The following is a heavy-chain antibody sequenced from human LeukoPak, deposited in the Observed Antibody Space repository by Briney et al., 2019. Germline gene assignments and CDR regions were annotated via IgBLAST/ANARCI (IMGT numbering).Heavy chain of an antibody. CDR3: AGSSGHLGAFDI. J-gene: IGHJ3*02. CDR1: GYSFTSYW. V-gene: IGHV5-51*01. CDR2: IYPGDSDT. Sequence: GESLKISCKGSGYSFTSYWIGWVRQMPGKGLEWMGIIYPGDSDTRYSPSFQGQVTISADKSISTAYLQMNSLRAEDTAVYYCAGSSGHLGAFDIWGQGTMVTVSS. D-gene: IGHD3-22*01.